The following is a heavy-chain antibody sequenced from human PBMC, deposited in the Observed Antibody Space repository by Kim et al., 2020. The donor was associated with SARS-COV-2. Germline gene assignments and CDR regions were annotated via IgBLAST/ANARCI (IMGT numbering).Heavy chain of an antibody. V-gene: IGHV3-48*03. CDR3: ARSLSTTASRAVGVYFDY. J-gene: IGHJ4*02. D-gene: IGHD1-26*01. Sequence: LEGRFTISRDNAKNSLSLQMNSLTAEDTATYFCARSLSTTASRAVGVYFDYWGQGTLVTVSS.